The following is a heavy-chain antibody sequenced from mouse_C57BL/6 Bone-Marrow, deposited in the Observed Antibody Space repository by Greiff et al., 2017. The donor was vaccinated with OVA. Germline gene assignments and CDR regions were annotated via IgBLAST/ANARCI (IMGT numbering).Heavy chain of an antibody. Sequence: QVQLKESGPGLVKPSQSLFLTCSITGFPITSGYYWIWIRQSPGKPLEWMGYITHSGETFYNPSLQSPISITRETSKNQFFLQLNSVTTEDTAMYYCAGDRWLLPFAYWGQGTLVTVSA. CDR1: GFPITSGYY. CDR2: ITHSGET. V-gene: IGHV12-3*01. J-gene: IGHJ3*01. D-gene: IGHD2-3*01. CDR3: AGDRWLLPFAY.